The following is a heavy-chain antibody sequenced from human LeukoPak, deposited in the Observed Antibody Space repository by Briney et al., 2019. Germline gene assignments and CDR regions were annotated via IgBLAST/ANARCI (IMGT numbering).Heavy chain of an antibody. J-gene: IGHJ4*02. V-gene: IGHV4-39*07. D-gene: IGHD3-9*01. CDR2: MYYSGST. CDR1: GDSISSGSYY. Sequence: PSETLSLTCTVSGDSISSGSYYWGWIRQPPGKGLEWIGSMYYSGSTYYNPSLKSRVTISADTSKNQFSLRLTSVTAADTAVYYCARDPKAYDVLTGYRTFFDQWGQGTLVTVSS. CDR3: ARDPKAYDVLTGYRTFFDQ.